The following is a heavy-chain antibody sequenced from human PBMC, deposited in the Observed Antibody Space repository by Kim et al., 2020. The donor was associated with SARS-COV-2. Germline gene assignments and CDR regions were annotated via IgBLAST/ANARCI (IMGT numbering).Heavy chain of an antibody. J-gene: IGHJ4*02. CDR1: GFTFRTNW. CDR2: INQDGNDN. D-gene: IGHD3-3*01. V-gene: IGHV3-7*01. Sequence: GGSLRLSCATSGFTFRTNWMSWVRQAPGKGLEWLSNINQDGNDNHYVDSVKGRFTISRDNAKSSLYLQMDSLRAEDTALYYCARRPEWGSGADYWGQGPRVTVSS. CDR3: ARRPEWGSGADY.